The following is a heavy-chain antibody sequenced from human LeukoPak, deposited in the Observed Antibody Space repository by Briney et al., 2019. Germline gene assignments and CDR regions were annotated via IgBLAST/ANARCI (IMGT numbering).Heavy chain of an antibody. Sequence: NPSETLSLTCAVYGGSFSGYYWSWIRQPPGKGLEWIGEINHSGSTYSNPSLKSRVTISVDTSKNQFSLNLSSVTAADTAVYYCARTSYYYSYMDVWGKGTTVTVSS. CDR3: ARTSYYYSYMDV. CDR2: INHSGST. J-gene: IGHJ6*03. V-gene: IGHV4-34*01. CDR1: GGSFSGYY.